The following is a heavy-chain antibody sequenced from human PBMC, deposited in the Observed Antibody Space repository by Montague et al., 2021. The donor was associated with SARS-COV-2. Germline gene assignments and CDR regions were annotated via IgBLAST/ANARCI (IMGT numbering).Heavy chain of an antibody. CDR2: INHSGST. V-gene: IGHV4-34*01. CDR3: AKVGDYGSGTYLGMDV. Sequence: SETLSLTCAVYGGSFSGYYWSWIRQPPGKGLEWIGEINHSGSTNYNPSLKSRVTISVDTSKNQFSLKLSSVTAADTAVYYCAKVGDYGSGTYLGMDVWGQGTTVTVSS. D-gene: IGHD3-10*01. CDR1: GGSFSGYY. J-gene: IGHJ6*02.